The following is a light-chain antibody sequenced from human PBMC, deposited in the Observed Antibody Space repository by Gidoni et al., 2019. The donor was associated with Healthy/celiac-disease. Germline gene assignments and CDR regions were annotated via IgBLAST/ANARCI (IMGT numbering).Light chain of an antibody. Sequence: QSVLTQPPSVSEAPRQRVTISCSGSSSNIGKNAVNWYQQLPGKAPKLLIYYDDLLPSGVSDRFSGSKSGTSASLAISGLQSEDEADYYCAAWDDSLNAVVFGGGTKLTV. CDR1: SSNIGKNA. J-gene: IGLJ2*01. CDR2: YDD. V-gene: IGLV1-36*01. CDR3: AAWDDSLNAVV.